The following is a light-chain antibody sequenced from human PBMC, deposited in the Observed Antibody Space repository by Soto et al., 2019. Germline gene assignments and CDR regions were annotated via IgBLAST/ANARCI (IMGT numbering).Light chain of an antibody. Sequence: EIVMKQSPATLSVSPGERATLSCMTNQSVSSYLAWYPNNPAQAPRLLIYGASTRATGIPARFSGSGSGTEFTLTVSSLQSEDLAVYYCQQYNNSPRTFGQGTMVEIK. CDR2: GAS. V-gene: IGKV3-15*01. CDR1: QSVSSY. CDR3: QQYNNSPRT. J-gene: IGKJ1*01.